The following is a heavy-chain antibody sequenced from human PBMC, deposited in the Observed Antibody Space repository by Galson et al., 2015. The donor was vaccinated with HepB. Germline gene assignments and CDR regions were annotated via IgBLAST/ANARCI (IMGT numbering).Heavy chain of an antibody. D-gene: IGHD1-26*01. J-gene: IGHJ6*02. V-gene: IGHV1-69*04. CDR3: ARLGPEWELMKTDYYYYGMDV. CDR1: GGTFSSYA. CDR2: IIPILGIA. Sequence: SVKVSCKASGGTFSSYAISWVRQAPGQELEWMGRIIPILGIANYAQKFQGRVTITADKSTSTAYMELSSLRSEDTAVYYCARLGPEWELMKTDYYYYGMDVWGQGTTVTVSS.